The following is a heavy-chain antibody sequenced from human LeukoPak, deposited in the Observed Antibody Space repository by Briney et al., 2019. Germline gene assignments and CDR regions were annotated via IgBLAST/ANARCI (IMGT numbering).Heavy chain of an antibody. Sequence: ASVKVSCKASGYTFTSYYMHWVRQAPGQGLEWVGRINPSGGSTTYAQNFQGRVTMTEDTSTDTAYMELSSLRSEDTAVYYCATVYMWLLLRGYWFDPWGQGTLVTVSS. CDR2: INPSGGST. J-gene: IGHJ5*02. CDR1: GYTFTSYY. D-gene: IGHD3-22*01. V-gene: IGHV1-46*01. CDR3: ATVYMWLLLRGYWFDP.